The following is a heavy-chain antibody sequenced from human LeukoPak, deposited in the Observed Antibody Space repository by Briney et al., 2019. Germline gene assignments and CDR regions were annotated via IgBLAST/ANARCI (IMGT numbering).Heavy chain of an antibody. Sequence: GESLKISCKGSGYGFTSYWIGWVRQMPGKGLEWMGIIYPGDSDTRYSPSFQGQVTISADKSISTAYLQWSSLKASDTAMYYCASQGRGIIAARLDAFDIWGQGTMVTVSS. J-gene: IGHJ3*02. CDR1: GYGFTSYW. CDR3: ASQGRGIIAARLDAFDI. V-gene: IGHV5-51*01. CDR2: IYPGDSDT. D-gene: IGHD6-6*01.